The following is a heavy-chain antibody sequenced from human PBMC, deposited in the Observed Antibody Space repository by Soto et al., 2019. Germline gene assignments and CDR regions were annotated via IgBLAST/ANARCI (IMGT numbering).Heavy chain of an antibody. CDR1: GXNFTRSG. J-gene: IGHJ2*01. CDR3: AKDRGTSHNLHRYLDL. Sequence: PXGSLRLSCAASGXNFTRSGIHWVRQPPGKGLEWLAVISNDGNEKYYADSVRGRLTIYRDNSKNTLHLQMTGLRPEHTDVYYCAKDRGTSHNLHRYLDLWGRGSLVT. D-gene: IGHD5-12*01. CDR2: ISNDGNEK. V-gene: IGHV3-30*18.